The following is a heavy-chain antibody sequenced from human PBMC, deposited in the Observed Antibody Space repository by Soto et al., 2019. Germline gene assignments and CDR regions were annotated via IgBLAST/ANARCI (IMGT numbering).Heavy chain of an antibody. D-gene: IGHD3-16*01. J-gene: IGHJ6*02. V-gene: IGHV1-18*01. Sequence: QVQLVQSGDVVKKPGASVKVSCKASGYIFVNYGIAWVRQAPGQGLEWMGWISPYTGNTHSATKVQGRLTMTTDTSTSTAYMDLGSLTSDDTAVYYCVMVDNYVTPTPQDVGGQGTTVTVSS. CDR1: GYIFVNYG. CDR3: VMVDNYVTPTPQDV. CDR2: ISPYTGNT.